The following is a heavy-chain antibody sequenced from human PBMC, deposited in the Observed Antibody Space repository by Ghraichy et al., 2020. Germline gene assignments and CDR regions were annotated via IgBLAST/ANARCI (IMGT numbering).Heavy chain of an antibody. Sequence: SETLSLTCTVSGGSISSYYWSWIRQSPGKGLEWIGYIYYSGSTNYNPSLKSRVTISVDTSKNQFSLKLSSVTAADTAVYYCARVPYSSSWYREYYYYGMDVWAKGPRSPSP. D-gene: IGHD6-13*01. CDR1: GGSISSYY. CDR2: IYYSGST. V-gene: IGHV4-59*01. CDR3: ARVPYSSSWYREYYYYGMDV. J-gene: IGHJ6*02.